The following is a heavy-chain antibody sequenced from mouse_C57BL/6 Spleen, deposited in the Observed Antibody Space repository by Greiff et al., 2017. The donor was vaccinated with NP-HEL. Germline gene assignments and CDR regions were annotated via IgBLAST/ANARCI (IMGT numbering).Heavy chain of an antibody. J-gene: IGHJ3*01. Sequence: EVQLVESGGGLVQSGRSLRLSCATSGFTFSDFYMEWVSQDPGTGLAWKAASRNKATDYTTASCASVKGRFIVSRDTSQRFRDLQMNALRAEDTAIYYCARDALYYGNFAYWGQGTLVTVSA. CDR2: SRNKATDYTT. CDR1: GFTFSDFY. CDR3: ARDALYYGNFAY. V-gene: IGHV7-1*01. D-gene: IGHD2-1*01.